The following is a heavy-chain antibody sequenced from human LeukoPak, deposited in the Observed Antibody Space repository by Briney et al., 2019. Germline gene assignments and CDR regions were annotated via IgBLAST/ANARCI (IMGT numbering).Heavy chain of an antibody. CDR2: INPNSGGT. J-gene: IGHJ4*02. D-gene: IGHD5-18*01. CDR1: GYTFTGYY. V-gene: IGHV1-2*02. CDR3: AREARSGYSYGPKDDY. Sequence: ASVKVSCKASGYTFTGYYMHWVRQAPGQGLEWMGWINPNSGGTNYAQKFQGRVTMTRDTSISTAYMELSRLRSDDTAVYYCAREARSGYSYGPKDDYWGQGTLVTVSS.